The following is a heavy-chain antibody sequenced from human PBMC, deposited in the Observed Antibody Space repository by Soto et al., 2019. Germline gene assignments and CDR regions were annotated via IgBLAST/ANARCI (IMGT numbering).Heavy chain of an antibody. CDR2: ISHDGSYK. D-gene: IGHD1-26*01. J-gene: IGHJ3*02. Sequence: GGSLRLSCAASGFSFTTYVMHWVRQAPGKGLEWVAVISHDGSYKYYGDAVKGRFTISRDTSKNAVYQDMNSLRPEDTAVYYCAKGLLAIVGTTLPRDAFNIWGQGTMVTVSS. CDR3: AKGLLAIVGTTLPRDAFNI. V-gene: IGHV3-30*18. CDR1: GFSFTTYV.